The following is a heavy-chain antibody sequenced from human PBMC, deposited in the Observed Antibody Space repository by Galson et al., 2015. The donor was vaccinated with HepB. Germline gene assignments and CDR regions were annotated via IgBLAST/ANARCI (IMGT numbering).Heavy chain of an antibody. D-gene: IGHD3-10*01. CDR1: GVSISGSY. Sequence: ETLSLTCTVSGVSISGSYWSWIRQPPGKGLEWIGHIYDTGNTNYKPSLKSRVTISVDTPKRQFSLSLSSVTAADTAVYYCARLRFREYDWADFWGQGIQVTVSS. CDR3: ARLRFREYDWADF. CDR2: IYDTGNT. J-gene: IGHJ4*02. V-gene: IGHV4-59*08.